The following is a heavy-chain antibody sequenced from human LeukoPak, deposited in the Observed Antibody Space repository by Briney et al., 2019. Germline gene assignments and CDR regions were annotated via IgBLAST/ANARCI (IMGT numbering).Heavy chain of an antibody. Sequence: SETLSLTCTVSGGSISSYNWCWIWQPQGPGLGLVGNGYFSWGANYNPSLKRRVTISVDTSKTQNSLNLSSVTAAATAVYYCSGSPAALYDSSGYYPLYDFDYWGQGTLVTVSS. D-gene: IGHD3-22*01. J-gene: IGHJ4*02. V-gene: IGHV4-59*01. CDR2: GYFSWGA. CDR3: SGSPAALYDSSGYYPLYDFDY. CDR1: GGSISSYN.